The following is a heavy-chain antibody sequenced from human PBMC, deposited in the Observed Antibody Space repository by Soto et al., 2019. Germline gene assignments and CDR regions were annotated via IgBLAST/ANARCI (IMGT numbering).Heavy chain of an antibody. CDR3: ARVGSAAASAGLGYYNYPMDV. V-gene: IGHV1-69*01. J-gene: IGHJ6*02. D-gene: IGHD6-13*01. CDR1: GGTFNSYA. CDR2: IIPIFGKV. Sequence: QVQLVQSGAEVKKPGSSVKVSCKASGGTFNSYALSWVRQASGQGLEWMGGIIPIFGKVNFAQNFQGRVTITADESTSTAYMELSSLGSEDTAVYCCARVGSAAASAGLGYYNYPMDVWGQGTTVIVSS.